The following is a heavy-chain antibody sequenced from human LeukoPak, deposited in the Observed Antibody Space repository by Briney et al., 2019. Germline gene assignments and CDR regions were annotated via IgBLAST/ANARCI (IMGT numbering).Heavy chain of an antibody. CDR2: INPSGGST. D-gene: IGHD6-19*01. CDR3: ARLSSVGGWYI. Sequence: ASVKVSCTASGYTFTSYYMHWVRQAPGQGLEWMGIINPSGGSTSYAQKFQGRVAMTRDTSTSTVYMELSSLRSEDTAVYYCARLSSVGGWYIWGQGTLVTVSS. CDR1: GYTFTSYY. J-gene: IGHJ4*02. V-gene: IGHV1-46*01.